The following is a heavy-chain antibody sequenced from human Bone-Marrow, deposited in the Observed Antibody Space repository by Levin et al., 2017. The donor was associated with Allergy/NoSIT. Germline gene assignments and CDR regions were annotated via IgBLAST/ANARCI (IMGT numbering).Heavy chain of an antibody. CDR2: IYTSGST. CDR1: GGSISSATYY. V-gene: IGHV4-61*02. Sequence: SCTVSGGSISSATYYWSWIRQPAGKGLEWIGRIYTSGSTNYNPSLKSRVTISVDTSKNQFSLKLSSVTAADTAVYYCARDAFLWFGEFDYYYYMDVWGKGTTVTVSS. D-gene: IGHD3-10*01. CDR3: ARDAFLWFGEFDYYYYMDV. J-gene: IGHJ6*03.